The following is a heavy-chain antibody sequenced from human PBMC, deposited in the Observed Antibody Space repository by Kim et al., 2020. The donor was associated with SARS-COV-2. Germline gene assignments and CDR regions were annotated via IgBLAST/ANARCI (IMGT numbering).Heavy chain of an antibody. D-gene: IGHD5-18*01. CDR3: ARDVGTAMAYYYGMDV. CDR1: GFTFSSYG. CDR2: IWYDGSNK. Sequence: GGSLRLSCAASGFTFSSYGMHWVRQAPGKGLEWVAVIWYDGSNKYYADSVKGRFTISRDNSKNTLYLQMNSLRAEDTAVYYCARDVGTAMAYYYGMDVWGQGTTVTVSS. V-gene: IGHV3-33*01. J-gene: IGHJ6*02.